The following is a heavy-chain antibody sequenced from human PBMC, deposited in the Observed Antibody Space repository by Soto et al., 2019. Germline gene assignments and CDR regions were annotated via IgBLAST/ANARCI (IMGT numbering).Heavy chain of an antibody. Sequence: ASVKVSCKTSGYTFNNYGINWVRQAPGQGLEWVGWISPYNSHDGDTKYAQMVQDRVTMTIDTSTTTAYMELRNLRSDDTAVYYCARELVVPAAIHDGMDVWGLGTTVTVSS. V-gene: IGHV1-18*04. D-gene: IGHD2-2*01. CDR1: GYTFNNYG. CDR2: ISPYNSHDGDT. J-gene: IGHJ6*02. CDR3: ARELVVPAAIHDGMDV.